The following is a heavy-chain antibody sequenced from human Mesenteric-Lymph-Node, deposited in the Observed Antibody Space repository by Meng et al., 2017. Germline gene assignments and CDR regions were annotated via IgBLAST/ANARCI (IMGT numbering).Heavy chain of an antibody. CDR1: AFTFSSYW. J-gene: IGHJ4*02. D-gene: IGHD3-10*01. CDR3: ARADIWFGELLPDY. Sequence: GESLKISCAASAFTFSSYWMSWVRQAPGKGLEWVANIKQDGSEKYYVDSVKGRFTISRDNAKNSLYLQLNSLRAEDTAVYYCARADIWFGELLPDYWGQGTLVTVSS. V-gene: IGHV3-7*01. CDR2: IKQDGSEK.